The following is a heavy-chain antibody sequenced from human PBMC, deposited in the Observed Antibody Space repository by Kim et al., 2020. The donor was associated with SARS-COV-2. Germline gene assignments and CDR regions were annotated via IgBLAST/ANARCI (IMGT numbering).Heavy chain of an antibody. V-gene: IGHV4-39*01. J-gene: IGHJ3*02. CDR1: GGSISSSSYY. D-gene: IGHD3-22*01. Sequence: SETLSLTCTVSGGSISSSSYYWGWIRQPPGKGLEWIGSIYYSGSTYYNPSLKSRVTISVDTSKNQFSLKLSSVTAADTAVYYCARQHYYDSSGYWMTGVWGAFDIWGQGTMVTVSS. CDR2: IYYSGST. CDR3: ARQHYYDSSGYWMTGVWGAFDI.